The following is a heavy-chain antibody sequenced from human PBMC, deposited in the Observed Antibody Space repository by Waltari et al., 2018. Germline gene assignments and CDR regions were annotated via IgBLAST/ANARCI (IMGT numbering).Heavy chain of an antibody. CDR2: SYTGGST. D-gene: IGHD5-18*01. V-gene: IGHV3-66*02. Sequence: EVQLVESGGGLVQPGGSLRLSCAASGFAVSGQHVPWVRRAPGKGLEWVSISYTGGSTDYADSVKGRFTISRANSRNTVYLQMNSLRVEDTAVYYCAREGDLGAMAGYFFDYWGQGALVTVSS. CDR3: AREGDLGAMAGYFFDY. CDR1: GFAVSGQH. J-gene: IGHJ4*02.